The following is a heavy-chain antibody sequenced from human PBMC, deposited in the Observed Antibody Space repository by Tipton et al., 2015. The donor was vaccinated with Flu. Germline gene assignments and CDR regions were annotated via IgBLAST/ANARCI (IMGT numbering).Heavy chain of an antibody. Sequence: LSCTVSGGSISSGSYYWSWIRQPAGKGLEWIGRIYTSGSTNYNPSLKSRVTISVDTSKNQFSLKLSSVTAADTAVYYCARDYGGHIYYWGQGTLVTVSS. CDR3: ARDYGGHIYY. CDR2: IYTSGST. CDR1: GGSISSGSYY. V-gene: IGHV4-61*02. D-gene: IGHD2-21*01. J-gene: IGHJ4*02.